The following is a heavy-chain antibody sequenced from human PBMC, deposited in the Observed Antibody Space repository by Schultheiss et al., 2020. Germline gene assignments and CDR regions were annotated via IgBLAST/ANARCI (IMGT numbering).Heavy chain of an antibody. J-gene: IGHJ3*02. Sequence: SQTLSLTCAVSGGSISSGGYSWSWIRQPPGKGLEWIGYIYYSGSTYYNPSLKSRVTISVDTSKNQFSLKLSSVTAADTAVYYCAKDRMTLDAFDIWGQGTMVTVAS. CDR2: IYYSGST. V-gene: IGHV4-30-2*01. CDR1: GGSISSGGYS. CDR3: AKDRMTLDAFDI.